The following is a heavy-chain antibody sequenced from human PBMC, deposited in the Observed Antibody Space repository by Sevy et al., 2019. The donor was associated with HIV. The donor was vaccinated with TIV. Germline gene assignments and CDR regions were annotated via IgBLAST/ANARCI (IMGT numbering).Heavy chain of an antibody. J-gene: IGHJ5*02. CDR2: IYYSGST. V-gene: IGHV4-59*01. D-gene: IGHD3-3*01. Sequence: SETLSLTCTVSGGSISSYYWSWIRQPPGKGLEWIGYIYYSGSTNYNPALKSRVTISVDTSKNQFSLKLSSVTAADTAVYYCARVRFLEWLFTDNWFDPWGQGTLVTVSS. CDR3: ARVRFLEWLFTDNWFDP. CDR1: GGSISSYY.